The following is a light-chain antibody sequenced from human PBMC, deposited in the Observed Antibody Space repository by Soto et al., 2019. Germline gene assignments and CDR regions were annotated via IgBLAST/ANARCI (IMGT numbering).Light chain of an antibody. V-gene: IGKV3-15*01. J-gene: IGKJ1*01. CDR1: QSVGTD. Sequence: EVVVSQSPATLSVSQGERATLSCRASQSVGTDLAWYQQKPGQAPRLVIFGASARPTGIPVRISGSGSGTEFTLTISSLRSEDFAVYFCQQYSNWPLTFCQGTNVDIK. CDR3: QQYSNWPLT. CDR2: GAS.